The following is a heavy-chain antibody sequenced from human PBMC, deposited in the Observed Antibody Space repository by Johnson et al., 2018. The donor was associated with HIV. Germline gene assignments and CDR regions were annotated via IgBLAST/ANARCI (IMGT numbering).Heavy chain of an antibody. CDR1: KFTFSSYA. CDR2: IDTAGDT. J-gene: IGHJ3*02. CDR3: ASADVFDI. V-gene: IGHV3-13*01. Sequence: VQLVESGGDLVQPGGSLRLSCEASKFTFSSYAMSWVRQAPGKGLEWVSEIDTAGDTYYPGSVKGRFTTSRENAKNSLYLQMNSLRVEDTAVYYCASADVFDIWGQGTVVTVSS.